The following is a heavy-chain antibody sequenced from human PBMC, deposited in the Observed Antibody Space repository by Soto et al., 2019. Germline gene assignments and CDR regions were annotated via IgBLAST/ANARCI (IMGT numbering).Heavy chain of an antibody. V-gene: IGHV5-10-1*01. D-gene: IGHD1-26*01. CDR1: GYSFTGHW. J-gene: IGHJ6*02. Sequence: PGESLKIFCKGSGYSFTGHWISWVRQMPGKGLEWMGMVDPSGSYATYSPSFQGHVTISTDKAIATAYLQWSSLEAPDTAMYYCARHLAQTSGAKYGFDVWGQGTTVTVSS. CDR2: VDPSGSYA. CDR3: ARHLAQTSGAKYGFDV.